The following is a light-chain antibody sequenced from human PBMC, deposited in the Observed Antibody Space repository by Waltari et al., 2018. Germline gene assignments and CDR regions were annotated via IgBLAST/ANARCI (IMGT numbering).Light chain of an antibody. Sequence: DIQMSQSPSSVSASVGDRVTLTCRASLGISSRLAWYQQKPGKAPQLLISDASSLHSGVPSRFSGSGSGTDFTLTISSLQPEDFATYYCLQVDSFPRTFGKGTKVEVK. CDR3: LQVDSFPRT. CDR2: DAS. J-gene: IGKJ1*01. CDR1: LGISSR. V-gene: IGKV1-12*01.